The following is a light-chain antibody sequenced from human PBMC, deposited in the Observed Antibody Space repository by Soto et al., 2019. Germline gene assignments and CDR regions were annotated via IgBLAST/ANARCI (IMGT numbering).Light chain of an antibody. V-gene: IGKV3-15*01. Sequence: EIVMTQSPATLSVSPGERATLSCRSSQSVSSNLAWYQQKPGQAPSLLIYGASARATGIPARFSGSGSGTEFTLTISSLQSEDFAVYYCQHYNNWHFTFGQGTTLEIK. J-gene: IGKJ2*01. CDR1: QSVSSN. CDR2: GAS. CDR3: QHYNNWHFT.